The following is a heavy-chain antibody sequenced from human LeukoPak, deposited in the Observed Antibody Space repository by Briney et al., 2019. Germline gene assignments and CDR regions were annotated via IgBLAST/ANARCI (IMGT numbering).Heavy chain of an antibody. CDR1: GYSISNDYY. CDR3: AGISTGSCFRH. CDR2: ISRSGST. D-gene: IGHD4-17*01. V-gene: IGHV4-38-2*02. Sequence: PSETLSLTCSVSGYSISNDYYWGWIRQSPEKGLEWLGSISRSGSTYYNPSLRSRVTISRDMPKNQFSLELNSVTAADTAVYYCAGISTGSCFRHWGQGTLVTVSS. J-gene: IGHJ1*01.